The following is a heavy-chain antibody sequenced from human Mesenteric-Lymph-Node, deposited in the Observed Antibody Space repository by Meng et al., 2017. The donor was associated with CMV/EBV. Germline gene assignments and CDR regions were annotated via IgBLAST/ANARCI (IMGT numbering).Heavy chain of an antibody. J-gene: IGHJ4*02. CDR1: GFSLSTSGVG. V-gene: IGHV2-5*02. CDR3: AHSSGRAEAGHFYFDY. Sequence: QITLTESGPTLVKPTQTLPLTCTLSGFSLSTSGVGVGWIRQPPGKALEWLALIYWDDDKRYSPSLKSRLTITKDTTKNQVVLTMTNMDPVDTATYYCAHSSGRAEAGHFYFDYWGQGTLVTVSS. CDR2: IYWDDDK. D-gene: IGHD6-13*01.